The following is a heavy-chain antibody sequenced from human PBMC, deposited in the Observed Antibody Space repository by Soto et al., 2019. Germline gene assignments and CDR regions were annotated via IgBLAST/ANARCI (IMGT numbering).Heavy chain of an antibody. J-gene: IGHJ4*02. CDR3: SHMFGTVSHLGY. D-gene: IGHD3-10*02. CDR1: GFSLTTSRVG. Sequence: QITLKESGPTMVKPTQTLTLTCTFSGFSLTTSRVGVGWIRQPPGKALEWLALIYWDDDKRYSPSLRSRLTIXKXXSNNQVVLTMTNMDPVDTATYYCSHMFGTVSHLGYWGQGTLVTVSS. V-gene: IGHV2-5*02. CDR2: IYWDDDK.